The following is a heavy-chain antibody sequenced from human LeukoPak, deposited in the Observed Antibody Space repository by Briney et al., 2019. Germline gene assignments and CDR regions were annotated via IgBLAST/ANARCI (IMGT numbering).Heavy chain of an antibody. Sequence: ASVKVSCKASGYTFTGYYMHWVRQAPGQGLEWMGWINPNSGGTNYAQKFQGRVTMTRDTSISTAYMELSRLRSDDTAVYYCAREDGYCSSTSCYGRYYYYYGMDVWGQGTTVTVSS. CDR1: GYTFTGYY. CDR3: AREDGYCSSTSCYGRYYYYYGMDV. V-gene: IGHV1-2*02. D-gene: IGHD2-2*01. J-gene: IGHJ6*02. CDR2: INPNSGGT.